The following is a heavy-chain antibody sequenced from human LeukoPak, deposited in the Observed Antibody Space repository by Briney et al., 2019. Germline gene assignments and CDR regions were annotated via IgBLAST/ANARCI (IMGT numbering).Heavy chain of an antibody. V-gene: IGHV3-23*01. CDR1: GFTFYNYA. D-gene: IGHD5-12*01. Sequence: PGGSLRLSCAASGFTFYNYAMTWVRQAPGKGLEWVSSISGSDGSTYYRDSVKGRFTISRDNSKNTLYLQMNSLRAEDTAVYYCARDPEMATMEGYFDYWGQGTLVTVSS. CDR3: ARDPEMATMEGYFDY. J-gene: IGHJ4*02. CDR2: ISGSDGST.